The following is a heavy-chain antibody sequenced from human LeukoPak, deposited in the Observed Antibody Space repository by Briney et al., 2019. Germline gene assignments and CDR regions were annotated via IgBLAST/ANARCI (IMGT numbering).Heavy chain of an antibody. D-gene: IGHD3-16*01. CDR3: TTGSSASGTWAY. Sequence: GGSLRLSCTASGFTFGDYAMSWVGQAPGKGLEWVGFIRSKAYGGTTEYAASVKGRFTISRDDSKSIAYLQMNSLKTEDTAVYYCTTGSSASGTWAYWGQGTLVTVSS. CDR1: GFTFGDYA. J-gene: IGHJ4*02. V-gene: IGHV3-49*04. CDR2: IRSKAYGGTT.